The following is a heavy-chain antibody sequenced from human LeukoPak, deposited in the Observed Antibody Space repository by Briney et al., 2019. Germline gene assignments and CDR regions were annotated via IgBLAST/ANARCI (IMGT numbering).Heavy chain of an antibody. J-gene: IGHJ5*02. V-gene: IGHV3-23*01. Sequence: GGSLRLSCAASGFTFSSYAMSWVRQAPGKGLEWVSAISGSGGSTYYADSVKGRFTISRDNSKNTLYLQMNSLRAEDTAVYYCAKGGGRSPAARNWFDPWGQETLVTVSS. CDR3: AKGGGRSPAARNWFDP. D-gene: IGHD2-2*01. CDR1: GFTFSSYA. CDR2: ISGSGGST.